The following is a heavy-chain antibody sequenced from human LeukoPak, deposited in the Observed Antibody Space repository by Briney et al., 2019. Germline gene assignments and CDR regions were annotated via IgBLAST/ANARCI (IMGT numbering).Heavy chain of an antibody. D-gene: IGHD1/OR15-1a*01. CDR3: AKTITPFTTNWDNSPGAFDV. CDR2: LPSGGGP. J-gene: IGHJ3*01. Sequence: PGGPLRLSCAASGFTFGSHAMNWVRQAPGRGLEWVSSLPSGGGPSYADSVKGRFTVSRDNSKNTLYLQMNSLRADDTAVYYCAKTITPFTTNWDNSPGAFDVWGQGTVVTVSS. CDR1: GFTFGSHA. V-gene: IGHV3-23*01.